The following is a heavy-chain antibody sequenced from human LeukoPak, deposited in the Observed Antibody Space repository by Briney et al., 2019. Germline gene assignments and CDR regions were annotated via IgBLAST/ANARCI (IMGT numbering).Heavy chain of an antibody. J-gene: IGHJ4*02. Sequence: GGSLRLSCAASGLTFNIYAMNWVRQAPGKGLERVSTVIGAGGSTYYADSVKGRFTISRDNSKNTLYLQMNSLRVEDTAVYYCAKDRRGEYYGSGSFDYWGQGTLVTVSS. D-gene: IGHD3-10*01. CDR2: VIGAGGST. CDR1: GLTFNIYA. V-gene: IGHV3-23*01. CDR3: AKDRRGEYYGSGSFDY.